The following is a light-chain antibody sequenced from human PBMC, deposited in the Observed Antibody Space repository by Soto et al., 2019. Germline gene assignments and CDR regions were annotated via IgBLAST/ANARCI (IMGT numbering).Light chain of an antibody. CDR2: GAS. CDR3: QQYNNWPPWT. J-gene: IGKJ1*01. Sequence: EIVMTQSPATLSVSPGESATLSCRASQSVSSNLAWYQQKPGQAPRLLIYGASTRATGIPAGFSGSGSGTEFTLTISSLQSEDFAVYYCQQYNNWPPWTFGQGTKVEIK. CDR1: QSVSSN. V-gene: IGKV3-15*01.